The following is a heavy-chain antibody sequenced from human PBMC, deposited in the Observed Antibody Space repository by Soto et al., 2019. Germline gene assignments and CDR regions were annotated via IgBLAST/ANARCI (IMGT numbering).Heavy chain of an antibody. CDR1: GGSISSGGYY. CDR2: IYYSGST. J-gene: IGHJ4*02. D-gene: IGHD2-15*01. CDR3: ARDGYCSGGSCYGGFDY. V-gene: IGHV4-31*03. Sequence: QVQLQESGPGLVKPSQTLSLTCTVSGGSISSGGYYWSWIRQHPGKGLEWIGYIYYSGSTYYNPPLKSRVTISVDTSKNQFSLKLSSVTAADTAVYYCARDGYCSGGSCYGGFDYWGQGTLVTVSS.